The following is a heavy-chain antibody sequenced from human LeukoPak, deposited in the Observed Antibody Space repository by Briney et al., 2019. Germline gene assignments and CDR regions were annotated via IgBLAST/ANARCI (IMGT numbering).Heavy chain of an antibody. J-gene: IGHJ4*02. D-gene: IGHD6-13*01. V-gene: IGHV4-59*01. CDR2: VYYTGST. CDR3: AREEGSSWSALDY. CDR1: GGSIYSSY. Sequence: SETLSLTCKVSGGSIYSSYWTWIPQPPGKGLEWIGYVYYTGSTSYNPSLKSRVLISLDTSKDQFSLILASVTAADTAVYYCAREEGSSWSALDYWGQGNPVTVSS.